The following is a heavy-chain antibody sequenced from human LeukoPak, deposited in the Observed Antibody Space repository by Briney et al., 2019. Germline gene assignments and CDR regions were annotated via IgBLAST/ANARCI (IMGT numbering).Heavy chain of an antibody. CDR2: ISSSVSYI. D-gene: IGHD2-15*01. V-gene: IGHV3-21*01. CDR3: ARVGCRGGSCSSRGDYYYGMDV. J-gene: IGHJ6*02. CDR1: GFTFSSYS. Sequence: KAGGSLRPSCAASGFTFSSYSMNWVRQAPGKGLEWVSSISSSVSYISYPDSVKGRFTISRDNAKNALFLQMNSLRAEDTAVYYCARVGCRGGSCSSRGDYYYGMDVWGQGTTVTVSS.